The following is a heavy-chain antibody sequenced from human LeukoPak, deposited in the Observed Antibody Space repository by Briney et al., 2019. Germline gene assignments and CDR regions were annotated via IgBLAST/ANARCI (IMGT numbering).Heavy chain of an antibody. CDR2: FNPNSGDT. CDR3: ARGQGIWTTYYPADY. J-gene: IGHJ4*02. D-gene: IGHD3/OR15-3a*01. V-gene: IGHV1-2*02. Sequence: GASVKVSCKASGYTFTSYYMHWVRQAPGQGLEWMGWFNPNSGDTNYAQKFQGRVTMTRDTSISTAYMELTRLKSDDTAIYYCARGQGIWTTYYPADYWGQGTLVIVSS. CDR1: GYTFTSYY.